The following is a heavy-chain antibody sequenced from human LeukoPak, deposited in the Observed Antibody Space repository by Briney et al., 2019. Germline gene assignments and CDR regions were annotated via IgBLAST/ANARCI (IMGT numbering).Heavy chain of an antibody. D-gene: IGHD6-13*01. J-gene: IGHJ6*03. Sequence: GGSLRLNCTASGFIFSDYYMSWLRQAPGKGLEWISYSSSSGSNIYYADSVKGRFTISRDNAKNSMYLQISSLRVEDTAVYYCVREVAGHYMDVWGKGTTVTVSS. V-gene: IGHV3-11*04. CDR1: GFIFSDYY. CDR2: SSSSGSNI. CDR3: VREVAGHYMDV.